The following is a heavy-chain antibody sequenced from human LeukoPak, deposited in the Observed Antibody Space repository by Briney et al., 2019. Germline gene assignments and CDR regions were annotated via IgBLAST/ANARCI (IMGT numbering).Heavy chain of an antibody. Sequence: AASVKVSCKASGYTFTSYDINWVRQATGQGLEWMGWMNPNSGNTGYAQKFQGRVTMTRNTSISTAYMELSSLRSEDTAVYYCARSRDSSSSRGGGVGWFDPWGQGTLVTVSA. J-gene: IGHJ5*02. V-gene: IGHV1-8*01. CDR2: MNPNSGNT. D-gene: IGHD6-13*01. CDR1: GYTFTSYD. CDR3: ARSRDSSSSRGGGVGWFDP.